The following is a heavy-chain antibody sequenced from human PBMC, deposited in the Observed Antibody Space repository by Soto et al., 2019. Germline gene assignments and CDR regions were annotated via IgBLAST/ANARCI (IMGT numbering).Heavy chain of an antibody. CDR1: GGSFSGYY. Sequence: QVQLQQWGAGLLKPSETLSLTCAVYGGSFSGYYWSWIRQPPGKGLEWIGEINHSGSTNYNPSRKSRVTMSVDTSKNQFSLKLSSVTAADTAVYYCARRLQRMVRGLYFDYWGQGTLVTVSS. CDR2: INHSGST. J-gene: IGHJ4*02. V-gene: IGHV4-34*01. CDR3: ARRLQRMVRGLYFDY. D-gene: IGHD3-10*01.